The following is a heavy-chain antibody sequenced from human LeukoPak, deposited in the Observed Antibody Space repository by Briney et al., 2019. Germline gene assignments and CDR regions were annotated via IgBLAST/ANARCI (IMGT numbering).Heavy chain of an antibody. CDR1: GYTFTGFY. CDR3: ARCGSGTELCDYYFMDV. CDR2: INPNIGGT. J-gene: IGHJ6*03. V-gene: IGHV1-2*02. D-gene: IGHD3-10*01. Sequence: ASVKVSCKASGYTFTGFYIHWVRQAPGQGPEWMGWINPNIGGTNYAQKFRGRVSLTRDTSTSTAYMELNSLRSDDTAVYYCARCGSGTELCDYYFMDVWGKGTTVTVSS.